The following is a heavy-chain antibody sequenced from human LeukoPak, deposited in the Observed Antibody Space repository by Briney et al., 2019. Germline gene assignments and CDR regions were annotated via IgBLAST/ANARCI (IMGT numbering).Heavy chain of an antibody. CDR1: GFTFSSYS. Sequence: GGSLRLSCAASGFTFSSYSMNWVRQALGKGLEWVSSISSSSSYIYYADSVKGRFTISRDNAKNSLYLQMNSLRAEDTAVYYCARERVGATGFDYWGQGTLVTVSS. D-gene: IGHD1-26*01. CDR3: ARERVGATGFDY. V-gene: IGHV3-21*01. J-gene: IGHJ4*02. CDR2: ISSSSSYI.